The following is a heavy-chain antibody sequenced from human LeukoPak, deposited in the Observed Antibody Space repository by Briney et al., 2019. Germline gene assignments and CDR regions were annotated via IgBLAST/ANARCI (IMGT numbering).Heavy chain of an antibody. CDR2: INPNSGGT. CDR3: AREGLAAAGTMGNWFDP. V-gene: IGHV1-2*02. J-gene: IGHJ5*02. D-gene: IGHD6-13*01. CDR1: GYTFTSYG. Sequence: ASVKVSCKASGYTFTSYGISWVRQAPGQGLEWMGWINPNSGGTNYAQKFQGRVTMTRDTSISTAYMELSRLRSDDTAVYYCAREGLAAAGTMGNWFDPWGQGTLVTVSS.